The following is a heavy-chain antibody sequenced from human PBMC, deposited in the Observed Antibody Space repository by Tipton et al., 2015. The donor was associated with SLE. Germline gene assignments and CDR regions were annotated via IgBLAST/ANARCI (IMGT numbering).Heavy chain of an antibody. CDR1: GYTFTGYY. V-gene: IGHV1-2*06. D-gene: IGHD3-10*01. CDR2: INPNSGGT. CDR3: ARGTMALDTMVQPLGY. J-gene: IGHJ4*02. Sequence: QSGPEVKKPGASVKVSCKASGYTFTGYYMHWVRQAPGQGLEWMGRINPNSGGTNYAQKFQGRVTMTRDTSISTAYMELSRLRSDDTAVYYCARGTMALDTMVQPLGYWGQVTLVTVSS.